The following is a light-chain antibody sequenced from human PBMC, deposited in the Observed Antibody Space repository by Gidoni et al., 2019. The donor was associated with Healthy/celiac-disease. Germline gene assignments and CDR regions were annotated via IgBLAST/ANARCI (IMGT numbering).Light chain of an antibody. J-gene: IGKJ4*01. CDR1: QSVLYSSNSKNY. CDR2: WAS. V-gene: IGKV4-1*01. Sequence: DIVMTQSPDSLAVSLGERATINCKSSQSVLYSSNSKNYLAWYQQKPGQPPKLLIYWASTRESGAPDRFSGSGSGTDFTLTISSLQAEDVAVYYCQQYYSTPLTFXGXTKVEIK. CDR3: QQYYSTPLT.